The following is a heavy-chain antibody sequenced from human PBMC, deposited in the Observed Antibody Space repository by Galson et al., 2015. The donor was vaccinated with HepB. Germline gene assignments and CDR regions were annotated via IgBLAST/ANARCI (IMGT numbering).Heavy chain of an antibody. CDR1: GFVFSRHG. D-gene: IGHD3/OR15-3a*01. CDR2: VWYDGTKQ. V-gene: IGHV3-33*01. Sequence: SLRLSCAASGFVFSRHGMHWARQAPGKGLEWVAVVWYDGTKQYYSESVEGRFTISRDNSKNMVYPQMNSLKVDDTAVYYCWMICTAFDYWGQGTLVTVSS. J-gene: IGHJ4*02. CDR3: WMICTAFDY.